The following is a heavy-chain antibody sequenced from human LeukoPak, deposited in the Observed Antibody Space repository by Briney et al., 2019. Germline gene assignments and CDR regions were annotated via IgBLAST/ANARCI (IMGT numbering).Heavy chain of an antibody. Sequence: GGSLRLSCAASGFTFSTYWMNWVRQPPGKGLVWVSRINSDGSSTTYADSVMGRLTISRDNATNTLFLQMNSLRADDTAVYYCARTTNHYYYYYMDVWGKGTTVTISS. V-gene: IGHV3-74*01. CDR3: ARTTNHYYYYYMDV. J-gene: IGHJ6*03. D-gene: IGHD2-8*01. CDR2: INSDGSST. CDR1: GFTFSTYW.